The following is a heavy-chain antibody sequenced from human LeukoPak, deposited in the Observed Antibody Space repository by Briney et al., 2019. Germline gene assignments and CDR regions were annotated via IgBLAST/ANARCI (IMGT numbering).Heavy chain of an antibody. CDR1: GYTFTGYY. V-gene: IGHV1-2*02. CDR3: ARLLGYCSSTSCQGDYYYYMDV. CDR2: INPNSGGT. D-gene: IGHD2-2*01. Sequence: ASVKVSCKASGYTFTGYYMHWVRQAPGQGLEWMGWINPNSGGTNYAQKFQGRVTMTRDTSISTAYMELSSLRSEDTAVYYCARLLGYCSSTSCQGDYYYYMDVWGKGTTVTISS. J-gene: IGHJ6*03.